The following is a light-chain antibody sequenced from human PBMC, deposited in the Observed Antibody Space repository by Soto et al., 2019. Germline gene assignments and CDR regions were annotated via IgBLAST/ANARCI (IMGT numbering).Light chain of an antibody. CDR2: YDI. V-gene: IGLV3-21*04. CDR3: QVWDITTAHYV. J-gene: IGLJ1*01. CDR1: NIGSKR. Sequence: SYELTQPPSVSVAPEKTARITCGGNNIGSKRVHWYRQKPGQAPVLVIYYDIDRPSGIPERFSGSNSGNTATLTISRVEAGDEADYYCQVWDITTAHYVFGTGTKVTVL.